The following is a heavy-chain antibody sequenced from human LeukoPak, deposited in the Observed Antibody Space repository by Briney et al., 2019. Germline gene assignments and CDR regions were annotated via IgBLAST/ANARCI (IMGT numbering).Heavy chain of an antibody. Sequence: SETLSLTCAVYGGSFSGYYWSWIRQPPGKGLEWIGEINHSGSTNYNPSLKSRVTISVDTSKNQFSLKLSSVTAADTAVYYCARARITIFGVVTTNFDYWGQGTLVTVSS. CDR3: ARARITIFGVVTTNFDY. V-gene: IGHV4-34*01. CDR2: INHSGST. D-gene: IGHD3-3*01. CDR1: GGSFSGYY. J-gene: IGHJ4*02.